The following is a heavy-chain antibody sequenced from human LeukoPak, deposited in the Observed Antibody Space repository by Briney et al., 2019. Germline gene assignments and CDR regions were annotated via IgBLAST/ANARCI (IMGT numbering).Heavy chain of an antibody. CDR1: GGTFSSYA. Sequence: SVKVSCKASGGTFSSYAISWVRQAPGQGLEWMGGIIPIFGTANYAQKFQGRVTITADESTSTAYMELSSLRSEDTAVYYCAREPRSVAYPASAFDIWGQGTMVTVSS. D-gene: IGHD6-19*01. CDR2: IIPIFGTA. CDR3: AREPRSVAYPASAFDI. J-gene: IGHJ3*02. V-gene: IGHV1-69*13.